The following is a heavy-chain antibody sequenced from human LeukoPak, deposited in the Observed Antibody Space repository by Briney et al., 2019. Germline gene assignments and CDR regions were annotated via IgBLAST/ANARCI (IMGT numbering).Heavy chain of an antibody. Sequence: GGSLRLSCEASGFTFSSYGMHWVRQAPGKGLECVAFISYDSYNKYYADSVKGRFTISRDNSKNTLYLQMNSLRAEDTALYYCAKGFYGDYVGWIDPWGQGTLVTVSS. V-gene: IGHV3-30*18. D-gene: IGHD4-17*01. J-gene: IGHJ5*02. CDR2: ISYDSYNK. CDR3: AKGFYGDYVGWIDP. CDR1: GFTFSSYG.